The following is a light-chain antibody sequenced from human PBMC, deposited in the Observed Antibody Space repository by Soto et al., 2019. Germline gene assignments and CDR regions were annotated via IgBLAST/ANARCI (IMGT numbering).Light chain of an antibody. CDR2: DAS. CDR1: QTITSRY. CDR3: QQRSKWRT. J-gene: IGKJ1*01. Sequence: EIVLTQFPATLSLSPGERATLSCRANQTITSRYLVWYQQRPGQAPRLLIYDASKRATGIPARFSGSGFGTDFTLTISSLEPEDFAVYYCQQRSKWRTFGQGTKVDIK. V-gene: IGKV3-11*01.